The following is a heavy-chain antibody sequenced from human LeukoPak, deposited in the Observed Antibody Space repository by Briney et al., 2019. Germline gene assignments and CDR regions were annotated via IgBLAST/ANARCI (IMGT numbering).Heavy chain of an antibody. D-gene: IGHD6-13*01. CDR2: INHSGST. J-gene: IGHJ4*02. CDR3: ARLDLTKYSSSSRDY. Sequence: KPSETLSLTCAVYGGSFSGYYWSWIRQPPGKGLEWIGEINHSGSTNYNPSLKSRVTISVDTSKNQFSLKLSSVTAADTAVYYCARLDLTKYSSSSRDYWGQGTLVTVSS. V-gene: IGHV4-34*01. CDR1: GGSFSGYY.